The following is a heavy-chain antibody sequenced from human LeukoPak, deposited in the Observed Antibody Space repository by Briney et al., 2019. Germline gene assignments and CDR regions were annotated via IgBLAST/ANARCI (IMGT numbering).Heavy chain of an antibody. V-gene: IGHV1-18*01. CDR1: GYTFTSYC. Sequence: ASVKVSCKASGYTFTSYCISWERQAPGQGLEWMGWISAYNGNTNYGQKLQGRVTMTTDTSTSTAYMELRSLRSDDTAVYYCARGNRATPPRSNIMDVWGQGTTVTVSS. CDR3: ARGNRATPPRSNIMDV. J-gene: IGHJ6*02. CDR2: ISAYNGNT. D-gene: IGHD1-1*01.